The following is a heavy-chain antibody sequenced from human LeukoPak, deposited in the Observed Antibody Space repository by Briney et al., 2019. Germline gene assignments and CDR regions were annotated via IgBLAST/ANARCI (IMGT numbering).Heavy chain of an antibody. CDR2: ISSSSSYI. V-gene: IGHV3-21*01. J-gene: IGHJ4*02. CDR3: ARGEESGGSCVDY. CDR1: GFTFSSYG. Sequence: GRSLRLSCAASGFTFSSYGMNWVRQAPGKGLEWVSSISSSSSYIYYADSVKGRFTISRDNAKDSLYLQMNSLRAEDTAVYYCARGEESGGSCVDYWGQGTLVTVSS. D-gene: IGHD2-15*01.